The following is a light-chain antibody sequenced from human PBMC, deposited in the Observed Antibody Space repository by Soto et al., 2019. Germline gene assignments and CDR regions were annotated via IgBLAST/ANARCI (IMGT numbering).Light chain of an antibody. CDR3: QQYQRYPPS. Sequence: DIHMTQSPSSLSASVGDRVTITCRASHPININLVWFQQKPGKAPKSLIYAATNLQSGVPSRFSGSGGGTDFSLTIXXXXPEDVATYYCQQYQRYPPSFGGGTKLEIK. CDR1: HPININ. V-gene: IGKV1-16*01. J-gene: IGKJ4*01. CDR2: AAT.